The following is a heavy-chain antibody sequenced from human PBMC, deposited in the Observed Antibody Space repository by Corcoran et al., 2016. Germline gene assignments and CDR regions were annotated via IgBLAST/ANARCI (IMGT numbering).Heavy chain of an antibody. J-gene: IGHJ4*02. CDR1: GGSISSGGYY. Sequence: QVQLQESGPGLVKPSQTLSLTCTVSGGSISSGGYYWSWIRQHPGKGLEWIGYIYYSGSTYYNPSLKSRVTISVDTSKNQFSLKLSSVTAADPAVYYCARDRGYCSSTSCEGLDYWGQGTLVTVSS. CDR3: ARDRGYCSSTSCEGLDY. D-gene: IGHD2-2*01. CDR2: IYYSGST. V-gene: IGHV4-31*03.